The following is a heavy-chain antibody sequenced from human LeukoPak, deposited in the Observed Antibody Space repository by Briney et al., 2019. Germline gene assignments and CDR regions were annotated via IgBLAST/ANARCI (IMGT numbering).Heavy chain of an antibody. CDR3: ARSKRSPGRMDV. CDR1: GGSISSSSYY. D-gene: IGHD3-10*01. J-gene: IGHJ6*02. Sequence: SETLSLTCTVSGGSISSSSYYWGWIRQPPGTGLEWIGSIYYSGSTYYNPSLKSRVTISVDTSKNQFSLKLSSVTAADTAVYYCARSKRSPGRMDVWGQGTTVTVSS. CDR2: IYYSGST. V-gene: IGHV4-39*01.